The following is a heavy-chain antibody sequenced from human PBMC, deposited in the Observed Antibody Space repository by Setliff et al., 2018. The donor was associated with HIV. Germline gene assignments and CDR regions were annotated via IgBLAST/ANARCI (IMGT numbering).Heavy chain of an antibody. J-gene: IGHJ6*03. Sequence: SETMSLACTVSGGSMSSGSYFWSWIRQPDGKGLEWIGRIYTSGSTDYNPSLKSLLTISVDTPKNQFSLMMSYVTAADTAFYYCTSHQHNFTGYYYYYYYMDVWGRGTMVTVSS. CDR1: GGSMSSGSYF. D-gene: IGHD3-9*01. CDR2: IYTSGST. V-gene: IGHV4-61*02. CDR3: TSHQHNFTGYYYYYYYMDV.